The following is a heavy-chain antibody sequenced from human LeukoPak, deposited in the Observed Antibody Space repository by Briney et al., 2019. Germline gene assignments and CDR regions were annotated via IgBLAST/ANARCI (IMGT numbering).Heavy chain of an antibody. CDR1: GYTFTSYH. D-gene: IGHD2-8*01. J-gene: IGHJ4*02. V-gene: IGHV1-46*01. Sequence: GASVKVSCKASGYTFTSYHMHWVRQAPGQGLEWMGIINPSGGSTSYAQKFQGRVTMTRDTSTSTVYMELSSLRSEDTAVYYCARWGGHCTSGLCYYFDCWGQGTLVTVSS. CDR2: INPSGGST. CDR3: ARWGGHCTSGLCYYFDC.